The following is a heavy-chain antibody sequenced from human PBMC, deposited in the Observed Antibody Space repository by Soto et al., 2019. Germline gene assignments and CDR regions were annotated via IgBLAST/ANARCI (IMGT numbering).Heavy chain of an antibody. Sequence: SETLSLTCAVYGGSFSGYYWSWIRQPPGKGLEWIGEINHSGSTNYNPSLKSRVTISVDTSKNQFSLKLSSVTAADTAVYYCARGLMVRGVIITGFDYWGQGTLVTVSS. CDR1: GGSFSGYY. CDR3: ARGLMVRGVIITGFDY. V-gene: IGHV4-34*01. J-gene: IGHJ4*02. D-gene: IGHD3-10*01. CDR2: INHSGST.